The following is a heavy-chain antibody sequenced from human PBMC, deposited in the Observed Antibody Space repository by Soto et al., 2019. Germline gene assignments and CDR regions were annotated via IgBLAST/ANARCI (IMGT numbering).Heavy chain of an antibody. J-gene: IGHJ4*02. D-gene: IGHD6-13*01. CDR2: ISGSGGST. CDR1: GFTFSSYA. CDR3: AKDYRRLAVGSSSWYYFDY. Sequence: GSLRLSCAASGFTFSSYAMSWVRQAPGKGLEWVSAISGSGGSTYYADSVKGRFTISRDNSKNTLYLQMNSLRAEDTAVYYCAKDYRRLAVGSSSWYYFDYWGQGTLVTVSS. V-gene: IGHV3-23*01.